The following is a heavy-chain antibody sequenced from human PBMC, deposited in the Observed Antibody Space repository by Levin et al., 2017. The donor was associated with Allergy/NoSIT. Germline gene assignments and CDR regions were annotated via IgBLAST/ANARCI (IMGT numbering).Heavy chain of an antibody. J-gene: IGHJ4*02. V-gene: IGHV3-23*01. CDR3: AKSLLWFGDFDY. D-gene: IGHD3-10*01. CDR2: ISGSGGST. Sequence: LSLTCAASGFTFSSYAMSWVRQAPGKGLEWVSAISGSGGSTYYADSVKGRFTISRDNSKNTLYLQMNSLRAEDTAVYYCAKSLLWFGDFDYWGQGTLVTVSS. CDR1: GFTFSSYA.